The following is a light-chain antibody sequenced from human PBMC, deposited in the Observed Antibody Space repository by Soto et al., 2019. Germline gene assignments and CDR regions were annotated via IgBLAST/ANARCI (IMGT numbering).Light chain of an antibody. CDR1: SSDVGSYNL. CDR2: EGS. Sequence: ALTQPASVSGSPGQSITISCTGISSDVGSYNLVSWYQQHPGKAPKVMIYEGSKRPSGVSNRFSGSRPGNTASLTISGLQAEDEAHYYCSSYAGSSTHVVFGGGTKLTVL. J-gene: IGLJ2*01. CDR3: SSYAGSSTHVV. V-gene: IGLV2-23*01.